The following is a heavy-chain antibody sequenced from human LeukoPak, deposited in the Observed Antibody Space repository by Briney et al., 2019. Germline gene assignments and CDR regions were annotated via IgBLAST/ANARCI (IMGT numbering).Heavy chain of an antibody. CDR1: GYTFTSYG. J-gene: IGHJ4*02. Sequence: ASVKVSCKASGYTFTSYGISWVRQAPGQGLEWMGWISAYNGNTNYAQKLQGRVTMTTDTSTSTAYMELRSLRSDDTAVYYCARVQLETQGFRWSLDGYYDSSGYLDYWGQGTLVTVSS. D-gene: IGHD3-22*01. CDR3: ARVQLETQGFRWSLDGYYDSSGYLDY. V-gene: IGHV1-18*01. CDR2: ISAYNGNT.